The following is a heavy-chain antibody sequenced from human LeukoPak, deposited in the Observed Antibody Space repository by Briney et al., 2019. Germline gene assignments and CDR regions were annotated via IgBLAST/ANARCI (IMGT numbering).Heavy chain of an antibody. D-gene: IGHD3-9*01. Sequence: ASVKVSCKASGYTFTSYGISWVRQAPGQGLEWMGWISAYNGNTNYAQKLQGRVTITTDTSTSTAYMELRSLRSDDTAVYYCARVPTYYDILTGYLSPYFDYWGQGTLVTVSS. J-gene: IGHJ4*02. V-gene: IGHV1-18*01. CDR2: ISAYNGNT. CDR3: ARVPTYYDILTGYLSPYFDY. CDR1: GYTFTSYG.